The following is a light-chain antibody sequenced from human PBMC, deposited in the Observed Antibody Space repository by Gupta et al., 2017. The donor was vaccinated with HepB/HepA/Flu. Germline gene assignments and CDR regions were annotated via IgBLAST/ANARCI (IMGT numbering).Light chain of an antibody. CDR1: QSFLYSSNNKHS. J-gene: IGKJ1*01. CDR2: WAS. CDR3: QQYDSTPWT. Sequence: DIVMTQSPDSLAVSLGERATIKCKSSQSFLYSSNNKHSLAWYQQKTGQPPKLLIYWASARESGVPDRFSGSGSGTDFALTISSLQAEDVAVEYGQQYDSTPWTFGQGTKVEIK. V-gene: IGKV4-1*01.